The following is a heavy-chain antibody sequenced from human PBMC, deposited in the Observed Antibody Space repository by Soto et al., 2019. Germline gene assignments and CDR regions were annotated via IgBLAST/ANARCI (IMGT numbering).Heavy chain of an antibody. V-gene: IGHV1-18*01. CDR3: ARGDCRSPSCYAGDWFDP. CDR1: DYTFTFYG. Sequence: QVQLVQSGAEVKKPGASVKVSCKASDYTFTFYGINWVRQAPGQGLEWMGWISAYTGNTNYAQNLQGRVTMTTDTSTGTAYMELRSLTSDDTAVYYCARGDCRSPSCYAGDWFDPWGQGTLVTVSS. CDR2: ISAYTGNT. D-gene: IGHD2-2*01. J-gene: IGHJ5*02.